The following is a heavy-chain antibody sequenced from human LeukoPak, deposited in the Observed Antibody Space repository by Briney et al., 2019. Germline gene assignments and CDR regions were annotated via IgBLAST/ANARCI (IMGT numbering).Heavy chain of an antibody. CDR1: GGTFSSYA. Sequence: ASVKVSCKASGGTFSSYAISWVRQAPGQGLEWMGWISAYNGNTNYAQKLQGRVTMTTDTSTSTAYMELRSLRSDDTAVYYCARVLVGATTHFDYWGQGTPVTVSS. CDR3: ARVLVGATTHFDY. V-gene: IGHV1-18*01. D-gene: IGHD1-26*01. CDR2: ISAYNGNT. J-gene: IGHJ4*02.